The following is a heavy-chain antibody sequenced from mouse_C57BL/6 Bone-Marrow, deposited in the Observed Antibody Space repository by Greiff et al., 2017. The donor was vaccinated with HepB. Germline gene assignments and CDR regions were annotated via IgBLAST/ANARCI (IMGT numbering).Heavy chain of an antibody. D-gene: IGHD1-1*01. CDR2: IYPGDGDT. V-gene: IGHV1-80*01. CDR3: AREGDFITTVVSDY. Sequence: QVQLQQSGAELVKPGASVKISCKASGYAFSSYWMNWVKQRPGKGLEWIGQIYPGDGDTNYNGKFKGKATLTADKSSSTAYMQLSSLTSEDSAVYFCAREGDFITTVVSDYWGQGTTLTVSS. CDR1: GYAFSSYW. J-gene: IGHJ2*01.